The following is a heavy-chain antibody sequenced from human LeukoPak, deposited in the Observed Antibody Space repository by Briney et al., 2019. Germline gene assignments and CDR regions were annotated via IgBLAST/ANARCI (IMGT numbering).Heavy chain of an antibody. CDR2: ISWNSGSI. CDR1: GFTFSSYG. V-gene: IGHV3-9*01. D-gene: IGHD5-18*01. J-gene: IGHJ4*02. Sequence: GGSLRLSCAASGFTFSSYGMHWVRQAPGKGLEWVSGISWNSGSIGYADSVKGRFTISRDNAKNSLYLQMNSLRAEDTAVYYCAKRYSYGYFDYWGQGTLVTVSS. CDR3: AKRYSYGYFDY.